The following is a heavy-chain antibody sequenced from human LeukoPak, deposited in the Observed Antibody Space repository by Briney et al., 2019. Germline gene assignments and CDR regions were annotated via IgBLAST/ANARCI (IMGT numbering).Heavy chain of an antibody. CDR2: IIPIFGTA. V-gene: IGHV1-69*13. D-gene: IGHD3-9*01. CDR3: AREALTGFAFDI. Sequence: SVKVSCKASGYTLSSYGISWVRQAPGQGLEWMGGIIPIFGTANYAQKFQGRVTITADESTSTAYMELSSLRSEDTAVYYCAREALTGFAFDIWGQGTMVTVSS. CDR1: GYTLSSYG. J-gene: IGHJ3*02.